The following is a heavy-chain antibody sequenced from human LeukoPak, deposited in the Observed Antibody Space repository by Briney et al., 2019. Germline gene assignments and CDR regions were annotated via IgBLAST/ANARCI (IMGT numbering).Heavy chain of an antibody. V-gene: IGHV4-39*07. CDR1: GGSISSSSYY. J-gene: IGHJ4*02. D-gene: IGHD2-21*02. Sequence: PSETPSLTCTVSGGSISSSSYYWGWIRQPPGKGLEWIGSIYYSGSTYYNPSLKSRVTISVDTSKNQFSLKLSSVTAADTAVYYCARVVVTATDFDYWGQGTLVTVSS. CDR3: ARVVVTATDFDY. CDR2: IYYSGST.